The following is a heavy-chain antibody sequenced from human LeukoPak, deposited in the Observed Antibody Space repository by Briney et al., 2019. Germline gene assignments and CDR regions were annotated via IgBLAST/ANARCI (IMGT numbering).Heavy chain of an antibody. D-gene: IGHD6-6*01. CDR1: GGSISSSSYY. CDR3: ARLSSSSSDY. CDR2: IYYSGST. V-gene: IGHV4-39*01. Sequence: PSETLSLTCTVSGGSISSSSYYWGWIRQPPGKGLEWIGSIYYSGSTYYNPSLKSRVTISVDTPKNQFSLKLSSVTAADTAVYYCARLSSSSSDYWGQGTLVTVSS. J-gene: IGHJ4*02.